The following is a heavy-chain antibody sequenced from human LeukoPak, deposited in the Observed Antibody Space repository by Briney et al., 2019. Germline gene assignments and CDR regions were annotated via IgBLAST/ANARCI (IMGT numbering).Heavy chain of an antibody. Sequence: PSETLSLTCTVSGGSISSSSYYWGWIRQPPGKGLEWIGSIYYSGSTYYNPSLKGRVTISVDTSKNQFSLKLSSVTAADTAVYYCARQVEMATINYWGQGTLVTVSS. D-gene: IGHD5-12*01. V-gene: IGHV4-39*01. CDR2: IYYSGST. CDR1: GGSISSSSYY. CDR3: ARQVEMATINY. J-gene: IGHJ4*02.